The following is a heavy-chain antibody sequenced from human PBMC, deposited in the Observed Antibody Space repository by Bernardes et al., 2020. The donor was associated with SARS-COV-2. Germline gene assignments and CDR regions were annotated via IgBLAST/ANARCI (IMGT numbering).Heavy chain of an antibody. CDR1: GGSFSNHY. Sequence: ETLSLTCAVYGGSFSNHYWTWIRQSPGKGLEWIGEINHSGSTNYNPSLKSRVTISVDTSKNQFSLKLSSVTAADTAVYYCARSRDSTMIVVVIGSYFDSWGQGTLVTVSS. D-gene: IGHD3-22*01. CDR3: ARSRDSTMIVVVIGSYFDS. CDR2: INHSGST. J-gene: IGHJ4*02. V-gene: IGHV4-34*01.